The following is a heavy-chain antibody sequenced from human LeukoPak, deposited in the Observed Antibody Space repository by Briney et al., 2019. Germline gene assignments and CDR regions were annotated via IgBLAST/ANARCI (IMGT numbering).Heavy chain of an antibody. Sequence: GASVKVSCKASGYTFTGYYMHWVRQAPGQGLEWMGWINPNSGGTNYAQKFQGRVTMTRDTSISTAYMELSRLRSDDTAVYYCARSIAARFDWFDPWGQGTLVTVSS. CDR2: INPNSGGT. CDR1: GYTFTGYY. D-gene: IGHD6-6*01. V-gene: IGHV1-2*02. J-gene: IGHJ5*02. CDR3: ARSIAARFDWFDP.